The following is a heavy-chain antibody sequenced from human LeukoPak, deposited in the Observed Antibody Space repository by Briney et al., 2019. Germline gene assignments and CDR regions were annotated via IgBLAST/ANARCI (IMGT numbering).Heavy chain of an antibody. Sequence: GGSLRLSCAASGFTFSSYEMNWVRQAPGKGLEWVSSISRSATTIYYADSVKGRFTISRDNAKNPLYLQMNSLRAEDTAVYLCARVGALSSSWLLYWGQGTLVTVSS. V-gene: IGHV3-48*03. CDR2: ISRSATTI. CDR3: ARVGALSSSWLLY. CDR1: GFTFSSYE. D-gene: IGHD6-13*01. J-gene: IGHJ4*02.